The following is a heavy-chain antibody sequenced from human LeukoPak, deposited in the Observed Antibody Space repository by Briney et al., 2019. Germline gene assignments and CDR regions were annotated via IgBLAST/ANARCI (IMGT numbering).Heavy chain of an antibody. J-gene: IGHJ6*02. CDR2: MNPNSGNT. D-gene: IGHD5-12*01. CDR1: GYTFTSYD. V-gene: IGHV1-8*01. Sequence: ASVKVSCKASGYTFTSYDINWVRQATGQGLEWMGWMNPNSGNTGYAQKFQGRVTMTEDTSTDTAYMELSSLRSEDTAVYYCATGKVDIPEESDYYYGMDVWGQGTTVTVSS. CDR3: ATGKVDIPEESDYYYGMDV.